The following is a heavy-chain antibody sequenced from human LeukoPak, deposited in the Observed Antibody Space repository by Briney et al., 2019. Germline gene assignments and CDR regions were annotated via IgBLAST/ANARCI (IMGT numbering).Heavy chain of an antibody. V-gene: IGHV3-53*01. CDR1: GFTVSSNH. D-gene: IGHD2-2*01. Sequence: PGGSLRLSCAASGFTVSSNHMSWVRQAPGKGLEWVSLIYSGGTTYYADSVKGRFTISRDNSKNTLYLQMKSLRAEDTAVYYCARDFYCSRTSCYAPSFDYWGQGTLVTVSS. J-gene: IGHJ4*02. CDR2: IYSGGTT. CDR3: ARDFYCSRTSCYAPSFDY.